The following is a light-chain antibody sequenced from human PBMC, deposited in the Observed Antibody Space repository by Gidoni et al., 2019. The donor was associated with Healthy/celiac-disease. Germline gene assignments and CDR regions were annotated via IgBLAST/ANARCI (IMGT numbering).Light chain of an antibody. CDR3: CSYAGSSRV. CDR2: EGS. CDR1: SSDFGSYKL. Sequence: QSALTQPASVSGSHGQSITIACTVTSSDFGSYKLVTWYQQHPGKAPKLMIYEGSKWPSGVSKRFSGSKSGNTASLTISGLQAEDEADYYCCSYAGSSRVFGTGTKVTVL. J-gene: IGLJ1*01. V-gene: IGLV2-23*01.